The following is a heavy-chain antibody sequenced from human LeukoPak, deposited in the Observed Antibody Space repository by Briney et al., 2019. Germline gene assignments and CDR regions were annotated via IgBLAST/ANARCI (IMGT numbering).Heavy chain of an antibody. V-gene: IGHV4-59*01. CDR3: ARSATYDYVWGSYRYYDP. CDR2: IYSSGST. Sequence: SETLSLTCSVSGGSIDSYYWTWIRQPPGKGLEWLGCIYSSGSTTYNPSLQRRVTISVDTSRNQFSLKLTSVTTADTAIYYCARSATYDYVWGSYRYYDPWGQGTLVTVSS. J-gene: IGHJ5*02. D-gene: IGHD3-16*02. CDR1: GGSIDSYY.